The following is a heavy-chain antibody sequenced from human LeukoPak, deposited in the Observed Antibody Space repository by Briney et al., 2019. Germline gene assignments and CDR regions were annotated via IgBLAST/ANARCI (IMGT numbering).Heavy chain of an antibody. CDR2: ANLQGST. CDR3: AREGGPYRPLDY. CDR1: GGSVSRSNYY. Sequence: SETLSLTCTVSGGSVSRSNYYWGWVRQPPGKGLEWIGEANLQGSTNYNPSLMGRVAISVDTSENHISLQLTSVTAADTAVYYCAREGGPYRPLDYSGQGTLVTVSS. V-gene: IGHV4-39*07. J-gene: IGHJ4*02.